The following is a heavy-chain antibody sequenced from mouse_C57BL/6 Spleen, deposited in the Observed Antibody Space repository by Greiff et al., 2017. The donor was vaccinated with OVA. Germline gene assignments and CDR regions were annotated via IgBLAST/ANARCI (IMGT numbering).Heavy chain of an antibody. CDR1: GYTFTGYW. CDR3: ARRETSLAY. V-gene: IGHV1-9*01. Sequence: VQLQQSGAELMKPGASVKLSCKATGYTFTGYWIEWVKQRPGHGLEWIGEILPGSGSTNSNEKFKGKATFTADTSSNTAYMQHSSLTTEDAGIYYCARRETSLAYWGQGTLVTVSA. CDR2: ILPGSGST. J-gene: IGHJ3*01.